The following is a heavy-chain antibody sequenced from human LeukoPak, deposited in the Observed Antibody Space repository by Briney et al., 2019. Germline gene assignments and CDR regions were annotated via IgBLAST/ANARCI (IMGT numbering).Heavy chain of an antibody. Sequence: GGSLRLSCAASGFAFSRHGIHWVRQAPGKGLEWVAFIPYDGSNTFYTDSVKGRFTISRDNSKNTLFLQMNSLRAEDTAVYYCAKLGLLWFGESWGQGTLVTVSS. CDR1: GFAFSRHG. J-gene: IGHJ1*01. CDR2: IPYDGSNT. D-gene: IGHD3-10*01. CDR3: AKLGLLWFGES. V-gene: IGHV3-30*02.